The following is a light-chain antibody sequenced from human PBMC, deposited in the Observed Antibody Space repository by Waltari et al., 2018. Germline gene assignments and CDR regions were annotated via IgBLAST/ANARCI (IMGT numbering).Light chain of an antibody. CDR3: QQSSSTPFT. CDR2: EAS. J-gene: IGKJ3*01. CDR1: QSIGSS. V-gene: IGKV1-39*01. Sequence: TCRASQSIGSSLNWYQHKPGKASKLLNYEASSLQSGVPSRFSGSGSGTDFTLTISSLQPEDFATYYCQQSSSTPFTFGPGTKVDIK.